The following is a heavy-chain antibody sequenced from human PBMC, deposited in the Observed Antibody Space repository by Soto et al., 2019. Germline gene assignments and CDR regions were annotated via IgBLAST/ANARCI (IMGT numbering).Heavy chain of an antibody. CDR3: ARDYDFWSGSNSCFDY. Sequence: EVQLVESGGGLVQPGGSLRLSCAASGFAVSSFWMSWVRQAPGKGLEWVANIKRDGSEKYYVDSVKGRFIISRDNAKNSLYLQMNSLRAEDTAVYYCARDYDFWSGSNSCFDYWGQGTLVTVSS. V-gene: IGHV3-7*01. CDR1: GFAVSSFW. CDR2: IKRDGSEK. D-gene: IGHD3-3*01. J-gene: IGHJ4*02.